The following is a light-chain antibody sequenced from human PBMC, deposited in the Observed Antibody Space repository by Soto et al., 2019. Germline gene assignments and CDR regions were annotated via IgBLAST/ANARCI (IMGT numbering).Light chain of an antibody. Sequence: VVTQPPSASGTPGQRVTISCSGSSSNIGSNTVNWYQQLPGTAPKLLIYSNNQRPSGVPDRFSGSKSGTSASLAISGLQSEDEADYYCAAWDDSLNGWVFGGGTQLTVL. J-gene: IGLJ3*02. CDR2: SNN. V-gene: IGLV1-44*01. CDR1: SSNIGSNT. CDR3: AAWDDSLNGWV.